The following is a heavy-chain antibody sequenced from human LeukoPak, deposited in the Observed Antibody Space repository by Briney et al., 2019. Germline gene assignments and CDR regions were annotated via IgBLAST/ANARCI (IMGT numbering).Heavy chain of an antibody. J-gene: IGHJ3*01. Sequence: GGSLRLSCVGSGFIFSSYDMGWARQAPGKGLEWVSSISRTGDRTYYEDSVKGRFTISRDNSRNTMYLQMNSLRAEDTAVYYCARGESFAFDVWGQGTMVTVSS. CDR2: ISRTGDRT. CDR1: GFIFSSYD. CDR3: ARGESFAFDV. V-gene: IGHV3-23*01.